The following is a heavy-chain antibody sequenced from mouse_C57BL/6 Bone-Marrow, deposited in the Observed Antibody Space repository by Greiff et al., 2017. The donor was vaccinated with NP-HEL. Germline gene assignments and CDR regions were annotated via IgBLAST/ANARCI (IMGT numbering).Heavy chain of an antibody. CDR1: GYTFTDHT. J-gene: IGHJ4*01. CDR2: IYPRDGST. Sequence: QVQLKESDAELVKPGASVKISCKVSGYTFTDHTIHWMKQRPEQGLEWIGYIYPRDGSTKYNEKFKGKATLTADKSSSTAYMQLNSLTSEDSAVYFCARPHYGSSYNYAMDYWGQGTSVTVSS. V-gene: IGHV1-78*01. D-gene: IGHD1-1*01. CDR3: ARPHYGSSYNYAMDY.